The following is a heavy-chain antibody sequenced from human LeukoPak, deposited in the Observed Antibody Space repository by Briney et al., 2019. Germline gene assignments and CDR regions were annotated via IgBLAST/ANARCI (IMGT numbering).Heavy chain of an antibody. J-gene: IGHJ4*02. D-gene: IGHD6-13*01. CDR1: GFTFSSYG. V-gene: IGHV3-30*18. Sequence: GGSLRLSCAASGFTFSSYGMRWVRQAPGKGLEWVAVISYDGSNKYYADSVKGRFTISRDNSKNTLYLQMNSLRAEDTAVYYCAKDPHIAAAGTKDYYFDYWGQGTLATVSS. CDR2: ISYDGSNK. CDR3: AKDPHIAAAGTKDYYFDY.